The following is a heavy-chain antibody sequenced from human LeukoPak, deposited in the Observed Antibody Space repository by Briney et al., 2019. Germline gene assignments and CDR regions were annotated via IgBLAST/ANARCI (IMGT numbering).Heavy chain of an antibody. CDR2: IKQDGSGK. J-gene: IGHJ4*02. CDR1: GFTFSSYW. CDR3: ARGPTYYDFWSGYSVFDY. V-gene: IGHV3-7*01. D-gene: IGHD3-3*01. Sequence: EPGGSLRLSCAASGFTFSSYWMSWVRQAPGKGLEWEANIKQDGSGKYYVDSVKVRFTISRDNAKNSLYLQMNSLRAEDTAVYYCARGPTYYDFWSGYSVFDYWGQGTLVTVSS.